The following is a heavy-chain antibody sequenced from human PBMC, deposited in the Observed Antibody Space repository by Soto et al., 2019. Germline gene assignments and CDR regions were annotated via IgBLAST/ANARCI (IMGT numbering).Heavy chain of an antibody. Sequence: SETLSLTCTVSGGSVSSGSYYWSWIRQPPGKGLEWIGYIYYSGSTNYNPSLKSRVTISVDTSKNQFSLKLSSVTAADTAVYYCASYSEVVAANSSVDYWGQGTLVTVSS. V-gene: IGHV4-61*01. CDR1: GGSVSSGSYY. D-gene: IGHD2-15*01. J-gene: IGHJ4*02. CDR2: IYYSGST. CDR3: ASYSEVVAANSSVDY.